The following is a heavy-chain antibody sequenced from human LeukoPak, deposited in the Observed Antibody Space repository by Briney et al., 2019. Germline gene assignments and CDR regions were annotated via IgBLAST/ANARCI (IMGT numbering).Heavy chain of an antibody. V-gene: IGHV3-23*01. J-gene: IGHJ4*02. CDR2: ISGSGGGA. Sequence: PGGSLRLSCAASRFTLSSTYMRWVRQAPGKGLEWVSVISGSGGGAYYADSAKSRFTISRDNSKNMLYLQLNSLIDEDTALYYCAKDFSAGYYYFDYWGQGTLVTVSS. CDR1: RFTLSSTY. CDR3: AKDFSAGYYYFDY. D-gene: IGHD1-26*01.